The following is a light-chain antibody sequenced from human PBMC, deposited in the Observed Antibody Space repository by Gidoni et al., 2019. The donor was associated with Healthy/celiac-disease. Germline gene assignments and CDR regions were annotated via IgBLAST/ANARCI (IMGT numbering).Light chain of an antibody. J-gene: IGLJ3*02. CDR2: EVS. CDR3: SSYTSSSTLGV. Sequence: QSALTQPASVSGSPGQSITISCTGTSSDVGGYNYVSWYQQHPGTAPKLMIYEVSNRPSWVSNRFSGSKSGNTASLTISGLQAEDEADYYCSSYTSSSTLGVFGGGTKLTVL. V-gene: IGLV2-14*01. CDR1: SSDVGGYNY.